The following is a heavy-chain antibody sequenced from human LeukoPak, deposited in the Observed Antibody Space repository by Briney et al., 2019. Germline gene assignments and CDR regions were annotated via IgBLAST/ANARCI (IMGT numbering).Heavy chain of an antibody. Sequence: GGSLRLSCAASGFTFSSYAMSWVRQAPGKGLEWVSAISGSGGSTYYADSVKGRFTISRDNSKNTLYLQMNSLRAEDTAVYYCAKDPPHYCDSSGYFFDYWGQGTLVTVSS. CDR2: ISGSGGST. V-gene: IGHV3-23*01. CDR3: AKDPPHYCDSSGYFFDY. D-gene: IGHD3-22*01. J-gene: IGHJ4*02. CDR1: GFTFSSYA.